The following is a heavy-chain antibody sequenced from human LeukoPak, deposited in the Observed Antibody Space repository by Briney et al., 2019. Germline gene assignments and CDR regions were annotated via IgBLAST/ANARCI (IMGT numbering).Heavy chain of an antibody. Sequence: PSGGSLRLSCGASGFTFSSYAMSWVRQARGRRLEWVSAISGSGGITYYADSVKGRFTISRDNSKNTLDVQMNSLRAEDTAVYYCARTAYGSGTNYWGQRTLATVSS. D-gene: IGHD3-10*01. J-gene: IGHJ4*02. CDR3: ARTAYGSGTNY. V-gene: IGHV3-23*01. CDR1: GFTFSSYA. CDR2: ISGSGGIT.